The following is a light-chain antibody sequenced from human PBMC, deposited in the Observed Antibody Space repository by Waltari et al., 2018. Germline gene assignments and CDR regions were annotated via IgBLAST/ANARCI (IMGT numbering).Light chain of an antibody. CDR3: QTWGTGIHVV. CDR1: SGHRSYT. Sequence: QLVLTQSPSASASLGASVKLTCTLSSGHRSYTIAWHQQQPEKGPRYLMKVNSDGSHSKGDGIPDRFSGSSSGAERCLTISSLQSEDEADYYCQTWGTGIHVVFGGGTKLTVL. V-gene: IGLV4-69*01. J-gene: IGLJ2*01. CDR2: VNSDGSH.